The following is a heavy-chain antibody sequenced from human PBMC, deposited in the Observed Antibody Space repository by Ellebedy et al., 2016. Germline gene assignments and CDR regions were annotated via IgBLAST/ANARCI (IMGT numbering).Heavy chain of an antibody. D-gene: IGHD3-16*01. CDR1: GYTFTSYG. CDR3: ARVDTTYYDYVWGNDAFDI. J-gene: IGHJ3*02. V-gene: IGHV1-18*04. CDR2: ISAYNGNT. Sequence: ASVKVSCKASGYTFTSYGISWVRQAPGQGLEWMGWISAYNGNTNYAQKLQGRVTMTTDTSTSTAYMELRSLRSDDTAVYYCARVDTTYYDYVWGNDAFDIWGQGTMVTVSS.